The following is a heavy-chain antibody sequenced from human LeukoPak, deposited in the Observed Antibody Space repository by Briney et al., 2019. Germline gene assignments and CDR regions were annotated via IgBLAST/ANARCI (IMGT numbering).Heavy chain of an antibody. CDR1: GFTFRNYW. D-gene: IGHD3-10*01. Sequence: PGGSLRLSCAAYGFTFRNYWMHWVRPAPGKGLVWVSRINIDGRTRYADSVEGRFTISRDNAKNTLYLQMNSLRAEDTAVYYCARAGGSGWFDPWGQGTLVTVSS. CDR3: ARAGGSGWFDP. J-gene: IGHJ5*02. V-gene: IGHV3-74*01. CDR2: INIDGRT.